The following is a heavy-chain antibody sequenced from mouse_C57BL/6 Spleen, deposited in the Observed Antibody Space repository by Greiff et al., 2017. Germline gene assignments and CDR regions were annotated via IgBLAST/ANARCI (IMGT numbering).Heavy chain of an antibody. V-gene: IGHV6-6*01. J-gene: IGHJ1*03. Sequence: EVKLEESGGGLVQPGGSMKLSCAASGFTFSDAWMDWVRQSPEKGLEWVAEIRNKANNHATYYAESVKGRFTISRDDSKSSVYLQMNSIRAEDTCIYYCTRNWAYWYFDVWGTGTTVTVSS. CDR1: GFTFSDAW. D-gene: IGHD4-1*01. CDR3: TRNWAYWYFDV. CDR2: IRNKANNHAT.